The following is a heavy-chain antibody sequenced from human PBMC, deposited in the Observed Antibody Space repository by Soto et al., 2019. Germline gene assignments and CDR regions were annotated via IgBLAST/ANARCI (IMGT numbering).Heavy chain of an antibody. CDR3: ATRGVDYSIGGGAFDI. V-gene: IGHV4-34*01. J-gene: IGHJ3*02. Sequence: PSETLSLTCAVYGGSFSGYYWSWIRQPPGKGLEWIGEINHSGSTNYNPSLKSRVTISVDTSKNQFSLKLSSVTAADTAVYYCATRGVDYSIGGGAFDIWGQGTMVTVS. CDR2: INHSGST. D-gene: IGHD4-4*01. CDR1: GGSFSGYY.